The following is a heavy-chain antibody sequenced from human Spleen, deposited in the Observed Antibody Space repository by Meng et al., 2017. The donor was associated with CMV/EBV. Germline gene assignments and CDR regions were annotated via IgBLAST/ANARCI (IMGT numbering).Heavy chain of an antibody. CDR1: DDSINSMSYY. J-gene: IGHJ4*02. Sequence: SETLSLTCIVSDDSINSMSYYWGWRRQPPGKGLAWIGSVYYSGSTYYNPPLKSRLTISVDRSKNQFSLRLSAVTAADTAMYYCSRIIRVSGGWYGGYFDYWGQGTLVTVS. CDR2: VYYSGST. CDR3: SRIIRVSGGWYGGYFDY. D-gene: IGHD6-19*01. V-gene: IGHV4-39*07.